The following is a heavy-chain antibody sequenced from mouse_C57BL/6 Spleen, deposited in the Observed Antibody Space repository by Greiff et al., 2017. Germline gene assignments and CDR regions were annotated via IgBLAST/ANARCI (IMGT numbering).Heavy chain of an antibody. CDR2: IDPSDSYT. CDR3: ARLGY. V-gene: IGHV1-50*01. Sequence: QVQLQQPGAELVKPGASVKLSCKASGYTFTSYWMQWVKQRPGQGLEWIGEIDPSDSYTNYNQKFKGKATLTVDTSSSTAYMQLSSLTYEDTAVYYCARLGYWGQGTTLTVSS. J-gene: IGHJ2*01. CDR1: GYTFTSYW.